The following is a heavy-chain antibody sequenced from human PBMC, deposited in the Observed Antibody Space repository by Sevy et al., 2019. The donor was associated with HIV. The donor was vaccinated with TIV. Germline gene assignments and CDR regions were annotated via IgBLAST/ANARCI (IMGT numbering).Heavy chain of an antibody. V-gene: IGHV4-59*01. D-gene: IGHD5-12*01. CDR3: ARRWMANDY. CDR2: IYYSGST. J-gene: IGHJ4*02. CDR1: GGSISSYY. Sequence: SETLSLTCTVSGGSISSYYWSWIRQPPGKGLEWIGYIYYSGSTNYNPSLKSRVTISVDTSKNQFSLKLSSVTAVDTAVYYCARRWMANDYWGQGTLVTVSS.